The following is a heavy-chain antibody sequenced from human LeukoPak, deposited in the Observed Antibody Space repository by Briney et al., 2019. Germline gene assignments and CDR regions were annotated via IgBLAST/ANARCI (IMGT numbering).Heavy chain of an antibody. J-gene: IGHJ4*02. V-gene: IGHV1-8*01. D-gene: IGHD6-19*01. CDR1: GYTFTSYH. CDR2: MNPNSGNT. CDR3: ARFRCQMYSGGYYFNY. Sequence: ASVKVSCKASGYTFTSYHINGVRQATGQGLEWMGWMNPNSGNTGYAQKFQGRVTMTRNTSINTAYMELSSLISEDTAVYYCARFRCQMYSGGYYFNYWGQGTLVTVSS.